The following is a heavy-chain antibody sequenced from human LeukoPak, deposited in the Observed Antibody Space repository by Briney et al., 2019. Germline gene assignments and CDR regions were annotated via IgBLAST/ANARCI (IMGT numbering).Heavy chain of an antibody. CDR1: GFTFSSYG. J-gene: IGHJ6*04. Sequence: SGGSLRLSCAAYGFTFSSYGMHWVRQAPGKGLEWVAVIWYDGSNKYYADSVKGRFTIYRDNSKNTLYLQMNSLRAEDTAVYYCAREGRDYYDYYYFGMDVWGKGTTVTVSS. V-gene: IGHV3-33*01. CDR3: AREGRDYYDYYYFGMDV. CDR2: IWYDGSNK. D-gene: IGHD3-22*01.